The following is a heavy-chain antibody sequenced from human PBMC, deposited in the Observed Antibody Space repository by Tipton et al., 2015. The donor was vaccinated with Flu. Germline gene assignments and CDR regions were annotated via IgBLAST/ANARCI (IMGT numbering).Heavy chain of an antibody. D-gene: IGHD2-2*01. Sequence: SLRLSCVASEFPFDDYAMHWVRQAPGKGPEWVSSISSNSGRVVYADSVKGRFTISRDNAKNSLYLQMNSLRAEDTALYYCAKDVGSTIYGMGVWGQGTTVTVSS. CDR1: EFPFDDYA. V-gene: IGHV3-9*01. CDR3: AKDVGSTIYGMGV. CDR2: ISSNSGRV. J-gene: IGHJ6*02.